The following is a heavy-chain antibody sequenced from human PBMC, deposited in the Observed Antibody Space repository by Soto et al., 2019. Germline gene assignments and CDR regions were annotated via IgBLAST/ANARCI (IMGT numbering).Heavy chain of an antibody. Sequence: GESLKISCKASGYSFTSYWFAWVRQMPGKGLEWMGIIYPGDSDTRYSPSFQGQVTISADKSINTAYLQWSSLKASDTAVYYCARPSSGYVQHWGQGILVTLFS. V-gene: IGHV5-51*01. CDR3: ARPSSGYVQH. J-gene: IGHJ1*01. CDR2: IYPGDSDT. CDR1: GYSFTSYW. D-gene: IGHD3-22*01.